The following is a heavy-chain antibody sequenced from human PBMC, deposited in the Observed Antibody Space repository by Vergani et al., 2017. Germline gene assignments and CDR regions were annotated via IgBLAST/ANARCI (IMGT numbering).Heavy chain of an antibody. CDR2: MYHSGST. CDR3: GIVADFYGLGSRLLDL. Sequence: QVRLQESGPGLVKPSETLSLTCSVSGGSMSGYYWSWIRQPPGKELEWIGYMYHSGSTNYNPSLETRVTISGDTSKNKFSLKLNSVTAADTAVYYCGIVADFYGLGSRLLDLWGQGILVTVSS. CDR1: GGSMSGYY. V-gene: IGHV4-59*01. D-gene: IGHD3-10*01. J-gene: IGHJ5*02.